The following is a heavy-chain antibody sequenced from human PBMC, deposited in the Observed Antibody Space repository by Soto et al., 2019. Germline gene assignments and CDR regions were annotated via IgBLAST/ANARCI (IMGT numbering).Heavy chain of an antibody. CDR1: GFTVSSNY. CDR2: IYSGGST. CDR3: ARLVDDVDTAMVTGRDDY. D-gene: IGHD5-18*01. Sequence: EVQLVESGGGLVQPGGSLRLSCAASGFTVSSNYMNWVRQAPGKGLEWVSVIYSGGSTYYADSVKGRFTIYRDNSKNTLYLQINSLGAEDTAVYYCARLVDDVDTAMVTGRDDYWGQGTLVTVSS. J-gene: IGHJ4*02. V-gene: IGHV3-66*01.